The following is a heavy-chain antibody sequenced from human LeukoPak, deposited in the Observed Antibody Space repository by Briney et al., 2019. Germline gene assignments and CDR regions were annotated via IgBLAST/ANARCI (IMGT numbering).Heavy chain of an antibody. V-gene: IGHV4-59*01. D-gene: IGHD5-18*01. Sequence: SETLSLTCAVYGGSFSSYYWNWIRQPPGKGLEWIGYIYYSGSTNYNPSLKSRVTISVDTSKNQCSLKMSSVTAADTAVYYCARHRGYSYDFDAFDIWGQGTMVTVSS. J-gene: IGHJ3*02. CDR1: GGSFSSYY. CDR2: IYYSGST. CDR3: ARHRGYSYDFDAFDI.